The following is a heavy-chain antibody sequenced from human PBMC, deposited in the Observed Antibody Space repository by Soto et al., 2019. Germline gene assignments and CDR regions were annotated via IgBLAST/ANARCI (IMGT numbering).Heavy chain of an antibody. J-gene: IGHJ4*02. CDR2: IKPSGGTT. CDR3: VRDEREMATIGAFDH. Sequence: QVQLVQSGAEVKKPGASVKLSCKPSGYTFISYYIHWVRQAPGQGLEWMGMIKPSGGTTNYAQNFKGRVIMTRDASTSTVYMELSGLRSEDTAMYYCVRDEREMATIGAFDHWGQGTLVTVSS. V-gene: IGHV1-46*03. D-gene: IGHD5-12*01. CDR1: GYTFISYY.